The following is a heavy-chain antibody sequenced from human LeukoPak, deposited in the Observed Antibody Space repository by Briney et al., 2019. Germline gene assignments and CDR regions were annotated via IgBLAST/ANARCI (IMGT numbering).Heavy chain of an antibody. V-gene: IGHV4-59*12. CDR1: GSSTSSYY. D-gene: IGHD3-10*01. J-gene: IGHJ3*02. CDR3: ARDRVMVRGSFILSRIASDI. Sequence: SETLSLTCTVSGSSTSSYYWSWIRQPPGKGLEWIGNIYYSGSTNYNPSLKSRVTISIDTSKNQFSLKLSSVTAADTAVYYCARDRVMVRGSFILSRIASDIWGQGTMVTVSS. CDR2: IYYSGST.